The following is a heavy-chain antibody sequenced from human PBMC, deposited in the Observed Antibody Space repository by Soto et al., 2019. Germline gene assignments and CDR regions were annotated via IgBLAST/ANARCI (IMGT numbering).Heavy chain of an antibody. CDR3: ARVYLGYSYAASVY. D-gene: IGHD5-18*01. CDR2: INAGTGNT. J-gene: IGHJ4*01. Sequence: ARRWVCQETGQRLEWMGWINAGTGNTKYSQKFQGRVTITRDTSASTAYMELSSLRSEDTAVYYCARVYLGYSYAASVYWRHRSLVPGSS. CDR1: A. V-gene: IGHV1-3*01.